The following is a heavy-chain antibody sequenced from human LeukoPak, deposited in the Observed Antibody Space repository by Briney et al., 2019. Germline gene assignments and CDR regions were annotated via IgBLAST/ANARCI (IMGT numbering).Heavy chain of an antibody. CDR3: ARDPDYSNPNY. CDR2: NSGGGGST. Sequence: PGGSLRLSCAASGFTFTNYAMSWVRQAPGKGLEWVSGNSGGGGSTYYADSVKGRFTISKDNSKNTLYLQMNSLRAEDTAVYYCARDPDYSNPNYWGQGTLVTVSS. D-gene: IGHD4-11*01. J-gene: IGHJ4*02. V-gene: IGHV3-23*01. CDR1: GFTFTNYA.